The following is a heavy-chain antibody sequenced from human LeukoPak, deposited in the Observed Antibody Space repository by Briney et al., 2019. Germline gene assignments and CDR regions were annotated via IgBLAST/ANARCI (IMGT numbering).Heavy chain of an antibody. CDR3: ARRAGVYGMDV. J-gene: IGHJ6*02. CDR1: GYTFTSYG. CDR2: ISAYNGNT. Sequence: ASVKVSCKASGYTFTSYGISWVRQAPGQGLEWMGWISAYNGNTNYAQKLQGRVTMTTDTSTSTAYMELSSLRSEDTAVYYCARRAGVYGMDVWGQGTTVTVSS. V-gene: IGHV1-18*01.